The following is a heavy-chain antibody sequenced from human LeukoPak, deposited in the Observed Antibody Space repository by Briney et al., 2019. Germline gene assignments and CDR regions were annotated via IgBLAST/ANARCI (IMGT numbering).Heavy chain of an antibody. V-gene: IGHV3-7*01. CDR2: IKQDGSKK. CDR3: VRSRMVTPTTGAY. J-gene: IGHJ4*01. CDR1: GSTFSSYW. Sequence: PGRSLRLSCAASGSTFSSYWMNWVRQAPGNGLESQANIKQDGSKKYYVDSVKGRFSISRDTAKDSLFLQMDSLRVEDTALYYSVRSRMVTPTTGAYWGKGTLVTVAS. D-gene: IGHD5-18*01.